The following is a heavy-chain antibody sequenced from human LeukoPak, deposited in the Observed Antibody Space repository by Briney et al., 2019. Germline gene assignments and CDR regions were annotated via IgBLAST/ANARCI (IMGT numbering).Heavy chain of an antibody. J-gene: IGHJ5*02. D-gene: IGHD3-10*01. CDR1: GFTFSSYA. Sequence: GRSLRLSCAASGFTFSSYAMHWVRQAPGKGLEWVAVISYDGSNKYYADSVKGRFTISRDNSKNTLYLQMNSLRAEDTAVYYCAKDPYGSGSYYKRVNWFDPWGQGTLVTVSS. CDR3: AKDPYGSGSYYKRVNWFDP. CDR2: ISYDGSNK. V-gene: IGHV3-30*04.